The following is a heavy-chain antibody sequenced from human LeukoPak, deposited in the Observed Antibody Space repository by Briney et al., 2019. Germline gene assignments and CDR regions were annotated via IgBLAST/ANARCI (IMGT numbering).Heavy chain of an antibody. Sequence: PSETLSLTCTVSGGSISSYYWSWIRQPPGKGLEWIGYIYYSGSTNYNPSLKSRVTISVDTSKNQFSLKLSSVTAADTAVYYCARRMTTVTANWFDPWGQGTLVTVSS. V-gene: IGHV4-59*08. CDR2: IYYSGST. D-gene: IGHD4-17*01. CDR1: GGSISSYY. CDR3: ARRMTTVTANWFDP. J-gene: IGHJ5*02.